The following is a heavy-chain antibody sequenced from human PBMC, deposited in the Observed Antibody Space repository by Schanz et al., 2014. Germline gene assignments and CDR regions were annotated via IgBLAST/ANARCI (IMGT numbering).Heavy chain of an antibody. CDR2: IKQDGSEK. J-gene: IGHJ4*02. CDR1: GLTFGRNG. Sequence: EVQLVESGGGLVQPGGPRKFSGEGLGLTFGRNGRSGVRQAPGKGLEWVANIKQDGSEKYYVDAVKGRFTISRDNAKNTLYLQMNSLRAEDTAVYYCARVPYGSGSYWDYWGQGTLVTVSS. V-gene: IGHV3-7*02. CDR3: ARVPYGSGSYWDY. D-gene: IGHD3-10*01.